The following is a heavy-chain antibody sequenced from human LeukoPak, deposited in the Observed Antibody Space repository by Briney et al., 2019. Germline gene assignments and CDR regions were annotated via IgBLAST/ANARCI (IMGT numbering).Heavy chain of an antibody. V-gene: IGHV1-58*02. CDR3: AAVLITMVRGVMNYFDY. CDR2: IVVGSGNT. D-gene: IGHD3-10*01. Sequence: SVTVSCTASGFTFTSSAMQWVRQARGQRLEWIGWIVVGSGNTNYAQKFQERVTITRDMSTSTAYMELSSLRSEDTAVYYCAAVLITMVRGVMNYFDYWGQGTLVTVSS. J-gene: IGHJ4*02. CDR1: GFTFTSSA.